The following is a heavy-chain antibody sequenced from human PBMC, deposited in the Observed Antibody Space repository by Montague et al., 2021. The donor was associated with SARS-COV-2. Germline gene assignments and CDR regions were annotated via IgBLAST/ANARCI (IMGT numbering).Heavy chain of an antibody. Sequence: SETLSLTCTVSGVVELRRRSEEHTSELQSHHDLVCRLLLEKKTNYNPSLTSRVTISVDTSQNQFSLKLSSVTAAYTAVYYCARDSRTDFDWLFPDSGSYYYYMDVWGKWTTGTGSS. CDR1: GVVELRRRS. CDR3: ARDSRTDFDWLFPDSGSYYYYMDV. CDR2: LLEKKT. V-gene: IGHV4-61*01. J-gene: IGHJ6*03. D-gene: IGHD3-9*01.